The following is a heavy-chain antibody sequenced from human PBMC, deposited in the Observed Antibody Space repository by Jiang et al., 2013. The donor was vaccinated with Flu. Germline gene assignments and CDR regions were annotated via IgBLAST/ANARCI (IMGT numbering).Heavy chain of an antibody. Sequence: KPTQTLTLTCTFSGFSLSTSGVGVGWIRQPPGKALEWLALIYWDDDKRYSPSLKSRLTITKDTSKNQVVLTMTNMDPVDTATYYCAHSLAVLEYGDFRPQFRYYFDYWGQGTLVTVSS. CDR3: AHSLAVLEYGDFRPQFRYYFDY. CDR1: GFSLSTSGVG. V-gene: IGHV2-5*02. CDR2: IYWDDDK. D-gene: IGHD4-17*01. J-gene: IGHJ4*02.